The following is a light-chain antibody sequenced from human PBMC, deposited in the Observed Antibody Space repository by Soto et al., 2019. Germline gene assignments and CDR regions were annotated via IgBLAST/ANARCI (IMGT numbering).Light chain of an antibody. CDR3: QQYGDWPLT. Sequence: EIVVTQSPATLSVSPGERATLSCRASQSVGNTFAWYQQKPGQAPRLLLFATSTRATGVPARFSGSGSGTEFTLTISSLQSEDFAVYYCQQYGDWPLTFGGGAKVEIE. V-gene: IGKV3-15*01. J-gene: IGKJ4*01. CDR2: ATS. CDR1: QSVGNT.